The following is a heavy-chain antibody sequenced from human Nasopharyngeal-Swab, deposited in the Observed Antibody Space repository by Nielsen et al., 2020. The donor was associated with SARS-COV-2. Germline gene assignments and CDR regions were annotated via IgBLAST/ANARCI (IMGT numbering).Heavy chain of an antibody. CDR3: AKDRGSSGYYYGMDV. Sequence: WIRQPPGKGLEWVAVISYDGSNKYYADSVEGRFTISRDNSKSTLYLQMNSLRAEDTAVYYCAKDRGSSGYYYGMDVWGQGTTVTVSS. V-gene: IGHV3-30*18. D-gene: IGHD6-13*01. CDR2: ISYDGSNK. J-gene: IGHJ6*02.